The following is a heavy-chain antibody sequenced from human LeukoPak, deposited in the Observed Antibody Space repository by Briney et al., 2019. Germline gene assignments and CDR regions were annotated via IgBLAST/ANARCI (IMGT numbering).Heavy chain of an antibody. D-gene: IGHD6-13*01. V-gene: IGHV1-8*01. Sequence: GASVKVSCKASGYTFTSYDINWVRQATGQGLEWMGWMNPNSGNTGYAQKFQGRVTMTRNTSISTAYMELSSLRSEDTAVYYCARVGRAAAGTLPHAFDIWGQGTMVTVSS. CDR1: GYTFTSYD. J-gene: IGHJ3*02. CDR3: ARVGRAAAGTLPHAFDI. CDR2: MNPNSGNT.